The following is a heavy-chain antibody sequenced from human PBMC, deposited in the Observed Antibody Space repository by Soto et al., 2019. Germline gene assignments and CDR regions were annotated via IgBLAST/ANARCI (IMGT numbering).Heavy chain of an antibody. CDR3: ARALNYYDQPTLDY. D-gene: IGHD3-22*01. V-gene: IGHV1-69*13. J-gene: IGHJ4*02. Sequence: SVKVSCKASGGTFSSYAISWVRQAPGQGLEWIGGIIPIFGTANYAQKFQGRVTITADESTSTAYMELSRLRSEDTAVYYCARALNYYDQPTLDYWGQGTLLTVSS. CDR1: GGTFSSYA. CDR2: IIPIFGTA.